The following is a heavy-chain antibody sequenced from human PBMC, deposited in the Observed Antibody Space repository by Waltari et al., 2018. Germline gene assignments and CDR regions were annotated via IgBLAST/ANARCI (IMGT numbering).Heavy chain of an antibody. V-gene: IGHV4-31*03. CDR1: GGSISSGGYY. CDR2: IYYSGST. J-gene: IGHJ3*02. CDR3: ARSPRGYSGYAYNDAVEI. D-gene: IGHD5-12*01. Sequence: QVQLQESGPGLVKPSQTLSLTCTVSGGSISSGGYYWSWIRQHPGKGLEWIGYIYYSGSTYSNPSLKSRVTISVDTSKNQCSLKLSSVTAADTAVYYCARSPRGYSGYAYNDAVEIWGQGTMVTVSS.